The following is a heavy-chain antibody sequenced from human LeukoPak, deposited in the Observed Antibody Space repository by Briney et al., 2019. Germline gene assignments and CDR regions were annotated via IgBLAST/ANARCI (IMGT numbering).Heavy chain of an antibody. CDR1: GFSVSSNY. D-gene: IGHD3-10*01. J-gene: IGHJ6*03. CDR2: IYSGGST. CDR3: ARGMMKGAITMVRGARGWFYMDV. V-gene: IGHV3-53*01. Sequence: GGSLRLSCAASGFSVSSNYMSWVRQAPGKGLEWVSVIYSGGSTYYADSVKGRFTISRDNSKNTLYLQMNSLRAEDTAVYYCARGMMKGAITMVRGARGWFYMDVWGKGTTVTISS.